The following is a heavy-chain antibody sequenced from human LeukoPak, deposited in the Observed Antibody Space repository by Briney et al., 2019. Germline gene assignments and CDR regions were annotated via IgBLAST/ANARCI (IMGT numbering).Heavy chain of an antibody. J-gene: IGHJ4*02. Sequence: GVSLRLSCAAYGFTFDDFAMHWVRQAPGKGLEWVSGISWSSETIGYANSVKGRFTISRDNAKNSLYLQMNSLKPEDTAFYYCAKDKAQAYYAWASLVLWGQGTLVTVSS. V-gene: IGHV3-9*01. D-gene: IGHD3-10*01. CDR3: AKDKAQAYYAWASLVL. CDR2: ISWSSETI. CDR1: GFTFDDFA.